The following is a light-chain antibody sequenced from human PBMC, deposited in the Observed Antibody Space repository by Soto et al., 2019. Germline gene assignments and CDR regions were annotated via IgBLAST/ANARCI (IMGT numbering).Light chain of an antibody. CDR1: SIDVGGYNY. V-gene: IGLV2-8*01. CDR2: EVS. J-gene: IGLJ3*02. Sequence: QSALTQPPSASGSPGQSVTISCTGTSIDVGGYNYVSWYQQHPGKAPKVMIYEVSERPSGVPDRFSGSKSGNTASLTVSGLQAEDDADYYCSSYAGSNNLVFGGGTKLIVL. CDR3: SSYAGSNNLV.